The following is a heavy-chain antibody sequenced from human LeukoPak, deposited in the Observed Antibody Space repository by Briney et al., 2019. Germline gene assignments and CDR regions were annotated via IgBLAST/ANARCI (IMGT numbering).Heavy chain of an antibody. Sequence: GSLRLSCAASGFKLSDFWMSWVRQAPGKGPVWVANIKQDGREETYVDSAKERLTISRNHARNSLFLQMKRLRVEDTAVYYCATYKNWVAGDVWGQGTTVSVSS. J-gene: IGHJ6*02. CDR1: GFKLSDFW. V-gene: IGHV3-7*01. D-gene: IGHD7-27*01. CDR3: ATYKNWVAGDV. CDR2: IKQDGREE.